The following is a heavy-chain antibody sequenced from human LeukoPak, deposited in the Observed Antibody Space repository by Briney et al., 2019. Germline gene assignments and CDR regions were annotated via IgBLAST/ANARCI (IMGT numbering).Heavy chain of an antibody. V-gene: IGHV1-18*01. J-gene: IGHJ4*02. CDR1: GYTFTSYG. D-gene: IGHD6-13*01. CDR2: ISAYNGNT. Sequence: GASVKVSCKASGYTFTSYGISWVRQAPGQGLEGMGWISAYNGNTNYAQKLQGRVTMTTDTSTSTAYMELRSLRSDDTAVYYCARGEKFIAAAGNGFDYWGQGTLVTVSS. CDR3: ARGEKFIAAAGNGFDY.